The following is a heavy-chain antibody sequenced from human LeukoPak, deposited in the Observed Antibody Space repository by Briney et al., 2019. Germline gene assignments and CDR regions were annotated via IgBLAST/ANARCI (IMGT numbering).Heavy chain of an antibody. J-gene: IGHJ4*02. CDR1: GGSISSYY. V-gene: IGHV4-4*07. CDR2: IYTSGST. CDR3: AREAKEVTMVRGVIIWYAWFDY. Sequence: PSETLSLTCTVSGGSISSYYWSWIRQPAGKGLEWIGLIYTSGSTNYNPSLNSRVTMSVDTSKNQFSLKLSPVTAADTAVYYCAREAKEVTMVRGVIIWYAWFDYWGQGTLVTVSS. D-gene: IGHD3-10*01.